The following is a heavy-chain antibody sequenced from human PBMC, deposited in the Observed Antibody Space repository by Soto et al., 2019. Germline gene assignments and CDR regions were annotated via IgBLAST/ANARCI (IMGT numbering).Heavy chain of an antibody. D-gene: IGHD2-21*02. V-gene: IGHV1-69*13. CDR2: IIPIFGTA. Sequence: SVKVSCKASGGTFSSYAISWVRQAPGQGLEWMGGIIPIFGTANYAQKFQGRVTITADESTSTAYMELSSLRSEDTAVYYCARERTEALTAPLNYYYGMDVWGQGTTVTVSS. J-gene: IGHJ6*02. CDR1: GGTFSSYA. CDR3: ARERTEALTAPLNYYYGMDV.